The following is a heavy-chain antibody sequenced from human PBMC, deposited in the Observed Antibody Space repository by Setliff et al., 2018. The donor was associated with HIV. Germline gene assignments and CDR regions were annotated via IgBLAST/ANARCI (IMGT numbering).Heavy chain of an antibody. V-gene: IGHV7-4-1*02. D-gene: IGHD3-16*01. CDR1: GYTFTSYA. Sequence: RASVKVSCKASGYTFTSYAMNWVRQAPGQGLEWMGWINTNTGNPTYAQGFTGRFVFSLDTSVSTAYLQISSLKAEDTAVYYCARDLNYVWGSDNAFDIWGQGTMVTVSS. CDR2: INTNTGNP. J-gene: IGHJ3*02. CDR3: ARDLNYVWGSDNAFDI.